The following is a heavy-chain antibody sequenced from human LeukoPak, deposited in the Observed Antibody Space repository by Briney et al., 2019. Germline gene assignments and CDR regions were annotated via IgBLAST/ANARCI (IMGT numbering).Heavy chain of an antibody. Sequence: PGGSLRLSCIASGFIFSSDALNWVRQAPGKGLEWVLAIRFSNDNTHYADSVKGRFIVSRDNSKNTVYLQMNSLRAEDTAVYYCARLPWSDFPYWGQGTLVTVSS. D-gene: IGHD3-3*01. J-gene: IGHJ4*02. V-gene: IGHV3-23*01. CDR3: ARLPWSDFPY. CDR2: IRFSNDNT. CDR1: GFIFSSDA.